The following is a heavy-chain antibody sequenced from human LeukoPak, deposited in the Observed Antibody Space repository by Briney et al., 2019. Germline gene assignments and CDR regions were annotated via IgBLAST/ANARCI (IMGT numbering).Heavy chain of an antibody. Sequence: GGSLRLSCAASGFIVSSNYMSWVRQAPGKGLEWVSIIYSGGSTYYADSVKGRFTISRDNSKNTLYLQMNNLRAEDTAVYYCARNYPGDYWGQGTLVTVSS. D-gene: IGHD5-24*01. CDR3: ARNYPGDY. V-gene: IGHV3-53*01. CDR1: GFIVSSNY. CDR2: IYSGGST. J-gene: IGHJ4*02.